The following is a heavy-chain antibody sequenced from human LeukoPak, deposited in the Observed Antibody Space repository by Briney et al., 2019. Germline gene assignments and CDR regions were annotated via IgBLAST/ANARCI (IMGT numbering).Heavy chain of an antibody. CDR1: GFAFSSYA. CDR3: ANDYRSGSFHDF. V-gene: IGHV3-23*01. CDR2: ISRRDDYT. Sequence: GGSLRLSCAASGFAFSSYAMSWVHQPPGKGLEWVSVISRRDDYTYYADSVKGRFTISRDSSKNTLYLQMNTLRAEDTAVYYCANDYRSGSFHDFWGQGTLVTVSS. D-gene: IGHD3-10*01. J-gene: IGHJ4*02.